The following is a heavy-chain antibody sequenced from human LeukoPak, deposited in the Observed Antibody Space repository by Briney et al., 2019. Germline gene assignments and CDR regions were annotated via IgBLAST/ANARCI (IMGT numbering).Heavy chain of an antibody. J-gene: IGHJ6*03. CDR2: ISSSSSTI. Sequence: GGPLRLSCAASGFTFSSYSMNWVRQAPGKGLEWVSYISSSSSTIYYADSVKGRFTISRDNSQNTVSLQLNNLRIEDTALYYCAKTSLSDPSGHYYYMDVWGKGTTVTVSS. CDR1: GFTFSSYS. D-gene: IGHD3-3*01. V-gene: IGHV3-48*01. CDR3: AKTSLSDPSGHYYYMDV.